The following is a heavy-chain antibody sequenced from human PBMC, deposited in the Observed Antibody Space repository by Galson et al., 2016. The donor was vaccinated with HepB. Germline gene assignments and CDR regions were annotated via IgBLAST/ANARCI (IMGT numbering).Heavy chain of an antibody. CDR1: GFTFHNFA. D-gene: IGHD5-18*01. CDR3: ASHPDTFDF. J-gene: IGHJ4*02. Sequence: SLRLSCAAAGFTFHNFAMAWVRQVPGKGLEWVSSIIASGETTYYADSVKGRFTISRVNSKNMVYLQMNSLSAEDTAIYYCASHPDTFDFWGQGTLVTVSP. CDR2: IIASGETT. V-gene: IGHV3-23*01.